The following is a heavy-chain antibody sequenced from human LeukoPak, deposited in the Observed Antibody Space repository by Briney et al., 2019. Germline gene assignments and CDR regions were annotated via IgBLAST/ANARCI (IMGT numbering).Heavy chain of an antibody. Sequence: GGSLRLSCAASGFTFSSYAMSWVRQAPGKGLEWVSAISGSGGSTYYADSVKGRFTISRDNSKNMLYLQMNSLRAEDTAVYYCAKDVSYYYDSSGYYFDYWGQGTLVTVSS. CDR3: AKDVSYYYDSSGYYFDY. V-gene: IGHV3-23*01. J-gene: IGHJ4*02. CDR1: GFTFSSYA. CDR2: ISGSGGST. D-gene: IGHD3-22*01.